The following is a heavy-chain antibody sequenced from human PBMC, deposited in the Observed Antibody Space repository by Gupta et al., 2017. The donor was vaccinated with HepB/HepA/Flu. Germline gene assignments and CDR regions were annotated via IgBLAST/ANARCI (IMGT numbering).Heavy chain of an antibody. CDR1: GFTFSNAW. CDR2: IKSNSDSGTT. J-gene: IGHJ6*03. D-gene: IGHD2-2*01. V-gene: IGHV3-15*01. CDR3: TRGYCTSSKCYYYMDV. Sequence: EERLVESGGGWVKPGGSHRLLCTASGFTFSNAWMNWVRQAPGKGLEWVGRIKSNSDSGTTEYAEPVKGRFTISRQDSKNTLFLQMNSLKIEDAGVYYCTRGYCTSSKCYYYMDVWGKGTPVTVSS.